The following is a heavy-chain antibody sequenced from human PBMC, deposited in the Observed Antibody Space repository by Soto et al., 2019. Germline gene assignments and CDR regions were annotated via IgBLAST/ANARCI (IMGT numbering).Heavy chain of an antibody. J-gene: IGHJ3*02. V-gene: IGHV2-5*01. CDR3: SHLKGSIFLGYCSSTSCLDAFDI. CDR1: GFSLTTSGVG. Sequence: QITLKESGPTLVKPTQTLTLTRTFSGFSLTTSGVGVGWIRQPPGKALEWLALIYWNDDIRYSPSLKSRLTINQDTPKNQVVLTMTNMDPVDTATYYCSHLKGSIFLGYCSSTSCLDAFDIWGQGTMVTVSS. D-gene: IGHD2-2*01. CDR2: IYWNDDI.